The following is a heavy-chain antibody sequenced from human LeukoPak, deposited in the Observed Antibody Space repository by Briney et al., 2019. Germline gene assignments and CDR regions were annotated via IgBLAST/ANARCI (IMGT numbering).Heavy chain of an antibody. Sequence: SETLSLTCTVSGGSISSGGYYWSWIRQHPGKGLERIGYIYYSGSTYYNPSLKSRVTISVDTSKNQFSLKLSSVTAADTAVYYCAREVTPYYDSSGYHFDYWGQGTLVTVSS. CDR2: IYYSGST. CDR3: AREVTPYYDSSGYHFDY. J-gene: IGHJ4*02. D-gene: IGHD3-22*01. V-gene: IGHV4-31*03. CDR1: GGSISSGGYY.